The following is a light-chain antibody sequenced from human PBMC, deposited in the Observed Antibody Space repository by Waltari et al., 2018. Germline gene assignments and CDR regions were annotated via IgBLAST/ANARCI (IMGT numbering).Light chain of an antibody. J-gene: IGLJ2*01. CDR3: CSYAGTPRVV. CDR1: NNDIGSYTL. CDR2: EVN. V-gene: IGLV2-23*02. Sequence: QSALTQPASVSGSPGQSITISCTGTNNDIGSYTLVSWYQQHPGKAPKVLIFEVNKRPSWVSNRFSGSKSGNTASLTVSGLQPEDEADYYCCSYAGTPRVVFGGGTKLTVL.